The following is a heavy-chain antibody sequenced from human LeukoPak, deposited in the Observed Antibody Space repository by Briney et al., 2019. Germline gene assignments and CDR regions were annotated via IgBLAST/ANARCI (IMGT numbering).Heavy chain of an antibody. Sequence: GASVKVSCKASGYTFTSYGISWVRQAPGQGLEWMGWISAYNGNTNYAQKLQGRVTMTTDTSTSTAYMELRSLRSDDTAVYYCARAGDYSNSMIRYYYYYYMDVWGKGTTVTVSS. J-gene: IGHJ6*03. CDR3: ARAGDYSNSMIRYYYYYYMDV. V-gene: IGHV1-18*01. CDR1: GYTFTSYG. CDR2: ISAYNGNT. D-gene: IGHD4-11*01.